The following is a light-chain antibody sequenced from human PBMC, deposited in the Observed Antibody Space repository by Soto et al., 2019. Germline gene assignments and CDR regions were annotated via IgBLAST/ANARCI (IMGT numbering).Light chain of an antibody. V-gene: IGKV3-20*01. CDR1: HTISSSY. CDR2: DAS. CDR3: QQYGSSPRT. J-gene: IGKJ5*01. Sequence: EIVLTQSPGTLSLSPGERATLSCRASHTISSSYLAWYQQKPGQAPRLLIYDASNRATGIPARFSGSGSGTDFTLTISSLEPEDFAVYYCQQYGSSPRTFGQGTRLEIK.